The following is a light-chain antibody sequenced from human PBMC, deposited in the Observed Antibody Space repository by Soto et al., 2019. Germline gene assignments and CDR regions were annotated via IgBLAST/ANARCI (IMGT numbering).Light chain of an antibody. CDR1: QSVSSY. CDR2: DAS. CDR3: QQRSNWPPGYT. V-gene: IGKV3-11*01. Sequence: EIVLTQSTATLSLSPGERATLSCRASQSVSSYLAWYQKKPGQAPRLLIYDASNRATGIPARFSGSGSGTAFTLSISSLEPEDFAVYYCQQRSNWPPGYTFGQGTKLEIK. J-gene: IGKJ2*01.